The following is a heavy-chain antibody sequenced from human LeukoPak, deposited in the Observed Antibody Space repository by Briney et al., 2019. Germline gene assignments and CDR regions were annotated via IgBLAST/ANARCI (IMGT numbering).Heavy chain of an antibody. J-gene: IGHJ4*02. D-gene: IGHD6-13*01. V-gene: IGHV4-31*03. Sequence: KPSETLSLTRTVSGGSISSGGYYWSWIRQHPGKGLEWIGYIYYSGSTYYNPSLKSRVTISVDTSKNQFSLKLSSVTAADTAVYYCARTSSSWDVDYWGQGTLVTVSS. CDR1: GGSISSGGYY. CDR2: IYYSGST. CDR3: ARTSSSWDVDY.